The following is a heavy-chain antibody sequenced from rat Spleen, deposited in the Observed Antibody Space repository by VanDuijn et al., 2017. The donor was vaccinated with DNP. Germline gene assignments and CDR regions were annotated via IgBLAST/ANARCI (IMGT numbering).Heavy chain of an antibody. J-gene: IGHJ4*01. Sequence: EVQLQESGPGLLKPSQSLSLTCSVTAYSITSHYWGWIRKFPGNQMEWIGHLRYSVSTSYNPSLKSRIPITRDTSKNQFFLQLNSVTTEDTATYYCTREGTIAAISTGAMDAWGQGTSVTVSS. V-gene: IGHV3-1*01. CDR1: AYSITSHY. CDR3: TREGTIAAISTGAMDA. D-gene: IGHD1-2*01. CDR2: LRYSVST.